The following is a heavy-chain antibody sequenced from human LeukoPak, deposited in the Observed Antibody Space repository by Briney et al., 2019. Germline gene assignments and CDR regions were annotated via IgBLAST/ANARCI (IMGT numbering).Heavy chain of an antibody. CDR3: ARGTGYSYGYSFDY. CDR2: IYYSGST. J-gene: IGHJ4*02. CDR1: GGSISSYC. Sequence: SETLSLTCTVSGGSISSYCWSWIRQPPGKGLEWIGYIYYSGSTNYNPSLKSRVTISVDTSKNQFSLKLSSVTAADTAVYYCARGTGYSYGYSFDYWGQGTLVTVSS. D-gene: IGHD5-18*01. V-gene: IGHV4-59*01.